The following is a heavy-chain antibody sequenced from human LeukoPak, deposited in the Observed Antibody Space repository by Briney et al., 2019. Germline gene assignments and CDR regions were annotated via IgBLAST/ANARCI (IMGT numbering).Heavy chain of an antibody. V-gene: IGHV4-59*08. Sequence: SETLSLTCTVSGGSIGGYYWSWIRQPPGKGLEWIGYIYYSGSSNYNPSLKSRVTISVDTSKNQFSLELSSVTAADTAVYYCARQGGMVASGYYYYGMDVWGQGTTVTVSS. CDR1: GGSIGGYY. J-gene: IGHJ6*02. CDR3: ARQGGMVASGYYYYGMDV. CDR2: IYYSGSS. D-gene: IGHD1-26*01.